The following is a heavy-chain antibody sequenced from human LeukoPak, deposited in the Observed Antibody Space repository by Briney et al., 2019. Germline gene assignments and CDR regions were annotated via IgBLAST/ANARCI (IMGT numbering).Heavy chain of an antibody. CDR3: ASGYGDSDFDY. V-gene: IGHV4-39*01. J-gene: IGHJ4*02. Sequence: ASETLSLTCTVSGGSIRSSYYYWGWIRQPPGKGLEWIGSIYDSGSTYYNPSLKSRVTISVDTSKNQFSLKLNSVTAADTAVYYCASGYGDSDFDYWGQGTLVTVSS. D-gene: IGHD4-17*01. CDR1: GGSIRSSYYY. CDR2: IYDSGST.